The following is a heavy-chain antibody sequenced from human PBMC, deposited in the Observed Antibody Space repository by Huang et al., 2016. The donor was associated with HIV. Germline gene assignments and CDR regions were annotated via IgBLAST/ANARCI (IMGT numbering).Heavy chain of an antibody. D-gene: IGHD3-22*01. CDR1: GYTFTSYG. CDR2: CSASSGET. V-gene: IGHV1-18*01. CDR3: ARDPKYHRIGYYRQRRGIDI. Sequence: QIQLMQSGPELKQPGASVKVSCKASGYTFTSYGITWVRQAPGQGPEWMGWCSASSGETEDAQKFQGRVTLTTETSTNIAYMELRSLRSDDTAKYYCARDPKYHRIGYYRQRRGIDIWGQGTMVIVSS. J-gene: IGHJ3*02.